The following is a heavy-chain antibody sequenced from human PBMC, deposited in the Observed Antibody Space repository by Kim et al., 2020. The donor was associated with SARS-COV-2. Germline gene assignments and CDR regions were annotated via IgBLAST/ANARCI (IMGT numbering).Heavy chain of an antibody. D-gene: IGHD3-10*01. V-gene: IGHV3-21*01. J-gene: IGHJ4*02. CDR2: DR. CDR3: TRDSSMVRFDY. Sequence: DRDYEDAVKGRLTRSRDNEKKEVYRQMNSLRAEDTAGYYCTRDSSMVRFDYWGQGTLVTVSS.